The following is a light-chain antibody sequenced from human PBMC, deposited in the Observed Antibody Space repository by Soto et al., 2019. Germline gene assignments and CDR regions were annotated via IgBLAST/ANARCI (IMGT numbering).Light chain of an antibody. J-gene: IGKJ1*01. CDR1: QSVSRN. V-gene: IGKV3-15*01. Sequence: EIVMTQSPGTLSLSPGERATLSCRASQSVSRNLAWYQQIPAQAPRLLIYGASTSATGIPARFSGSGSGTEVPLAISSVQSGEFADYYCQVYNDWPRTFGRGTKVDI. CDR3: QVYNDWPRT. CDR2: GAS.